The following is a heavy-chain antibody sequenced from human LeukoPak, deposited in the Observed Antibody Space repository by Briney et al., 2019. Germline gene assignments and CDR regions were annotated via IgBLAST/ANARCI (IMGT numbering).Heavy chain of an antibody. CDR2: ISVRSNYI. V-gene: IGHV3-21*01. J-gene: IGHJ4*02. D-gene: IGHD3-22*01. Sequence: KTGGSLRLSCAAPGFSFSTSWMDWVRQAPGKGLEWVSSISVRSNYIYYADSVRGRFSISRDDARDSLFLQMNSLRAEDTAVYYCVRLRRNSDTSGYYYYYDFWGQGTLVTVSS. CDR1: GFSFSTSW. CDR3: VRLRRNSDTSGYYYYYDF.